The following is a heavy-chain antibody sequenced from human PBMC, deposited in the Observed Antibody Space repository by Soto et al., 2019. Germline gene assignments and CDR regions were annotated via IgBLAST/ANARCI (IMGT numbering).Heavy chain of an antibody. J-gene: IGHJ5*02. CDR3: AGETGGSYFDP. Sequence: SSETLSLTCTVSGGSISNGGFYWSWIRQPPGQGLEWIGYMYDTRSANYNPSLKSRVTMSVDTSKSQFSLELRSVTAADTAVYYCAGETGGSYFDPWGQGALVTVS. CDR1: GGSISNGGFY. D-gene: IGHD1-26*01. V-gene: IGHV4-61*08. CDR2: MYDTRSA.